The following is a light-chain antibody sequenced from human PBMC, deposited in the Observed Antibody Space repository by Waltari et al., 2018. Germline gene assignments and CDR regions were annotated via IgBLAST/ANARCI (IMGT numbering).Light chain of an antibody. CDR2: WAS. CDR1: QSVLFSSNNRNY. CDR3: QQYYTTPRT. Sequence: DIVMTQSPDSLAVSLGERTTINCESSQSVLFSSNNRNYLAWYQQKPGQPPKLLISWASILEAGVPDRFSGSGSGTDFTLTISSLQAEDVAVYYCQQYYTTPRTFGQGTKVEI. J-gene: IGKJ1*01. V-gene: IGKV4-1*01.